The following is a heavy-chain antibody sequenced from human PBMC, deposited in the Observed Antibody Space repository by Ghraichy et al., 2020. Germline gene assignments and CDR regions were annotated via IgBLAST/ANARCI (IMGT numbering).Heavy chain of an antibody. D-gene: IGHD6-13*01. CDR2: ISWNSGSI. J-gene: IGHJ6*02. CDR1: GFTFDDYA. V-gene: IGHV3-9*01. Sequence: GGSLRLSCAASGFTFDDYAMHWVRQAPGKGLEWVSGISWNSGSIGYADSVKGRFTISRDNAKNSLYLQMNSLRAEDTALYYCAKDMLIAAAGINYYYYGMDVWGQGTTVTVSS. CDR3: AKDMLIAAAGINYYYYGMDV.